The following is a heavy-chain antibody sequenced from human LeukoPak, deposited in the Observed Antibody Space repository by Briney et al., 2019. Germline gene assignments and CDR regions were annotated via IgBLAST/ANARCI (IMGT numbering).Heavy chain of an antibody. Sequence: SETLSLTCTVSGGSISSYYWSWIRQPPGKGLEWIGYIYYSGSTNYNPSLKSRVTISLDTSKNQFSLKLGSVTAADTAVYFCARANSGSYRNFDYWGQGTLVTVSS. CDR3: ARANSGSYRNFDY. J-gene: IGHJ4*02. D-gene: IGHD1-26*01. CDR2: IYYSGST. V-gene: IGHV4-59*12. CDR1: GGSISSYY.